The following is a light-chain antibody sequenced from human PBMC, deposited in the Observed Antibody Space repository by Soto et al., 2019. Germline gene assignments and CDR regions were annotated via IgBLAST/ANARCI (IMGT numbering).Light chain of an antibody. CDR3: ATWDDSLNGFYV. CDR2: EVS. V-gene: IGLV2-14*01. CDR1: RSDVGDYNY. J-gene: IGLJ1*01. Sequence: QSALTQPASVSGSPGQSITISCTGTRSDVGDYNYVSWYQQHPGRVPKLLIYEVSDRPSGVSNRFSGSKSGTSASLAISGLRSDDEADYFCATWDDSLNGFYVFGTGTKVTVL.